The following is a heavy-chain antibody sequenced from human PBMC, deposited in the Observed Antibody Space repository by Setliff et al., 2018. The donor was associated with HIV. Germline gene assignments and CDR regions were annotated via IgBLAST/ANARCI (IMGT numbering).Heavy chain of an antibody. CDR2: MNPNSSNT. CDR3: ARGAWYTSGWYSSRYMDV. J-gene: IGHJ6*03. V-gene: IGHV1-8*02. D-gene: IGHD6-19*01. CDR1: GYTFTNSD. Sequence: ASVKVSCKASGYTFTNSDINWVRQATGQGLEWMGWMNPNSSNTGYAQKFQGRVIMTRDTSITTAYMELSSLRSDDTAVYYCARGAWYTSGWYSSRYMDVWGKGTTVTVSS.